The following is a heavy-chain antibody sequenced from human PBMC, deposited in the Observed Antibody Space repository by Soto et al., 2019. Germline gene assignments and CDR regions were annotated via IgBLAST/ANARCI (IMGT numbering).Heavy chain of an antibody. CDR2: INPNSGGT. V-gene: IGHV1-2*04. CDR3: ARGGLAAAGNNWFDP. J-gene: IGHJ5*02. CDR1: GYTFTGYY. Sequence: QVQLVQSGAEVKKPGASVKVSCKASGYTFTGYYMHWVRQAPGQGLEWMGWINPNSGGTNYAQKFQGWVTMTRDTSISTAYRELSRLRSDDTAVYYCARGGLAAAGNNWFDPWGQGTLVTVSS. D-gene: IGHD6-13*01.